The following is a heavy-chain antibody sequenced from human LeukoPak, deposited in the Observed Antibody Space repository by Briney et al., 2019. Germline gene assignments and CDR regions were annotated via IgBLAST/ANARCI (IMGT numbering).Heavy chain of an antibody. CDR2: ISGSGGST. CDR3: AKSPRGAARIYYYMDV. CDR1: GFTFSSYA. Sequence: GRSLRLSCAASGFTFSSYAMSWVRQAPGKGLEWVSAISGSGGSTYYADSVKGRFTISRDNSKNTLYLQMNSLRAEDTAVYYCAKSPRGAARIYYYMDVWGKGTTVTVSS. V-gene: IGHV3-23*01. D-gene: IGHD6-6*01. J-gene: IGHJ6*03.